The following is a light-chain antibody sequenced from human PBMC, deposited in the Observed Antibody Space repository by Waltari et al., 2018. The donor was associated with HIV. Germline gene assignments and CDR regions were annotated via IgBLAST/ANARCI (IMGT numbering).Light chain of an antibody. J-gene: IGLJ2*01. CDR2: DKN. V-gene: IGLV1-51*01. CDR3: GTWDPRLSVGV. CDR1: SSTLANDY. Sequence: QSVLTQPPSVSAAPGQTVTISCSGSSSTLANDYVSWYQHVPGAAPKLRIYDKNKRPAGIPDRVAGSKAGTSATLDITGLQTGDEADYYCGTWDPRLSVGVFGGGTKLTVL.